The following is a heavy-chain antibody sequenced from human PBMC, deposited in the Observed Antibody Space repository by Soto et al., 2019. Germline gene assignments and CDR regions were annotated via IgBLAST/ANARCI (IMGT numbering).Heavy chain of an antibody. CDR1: GYTFTSYG. D-gene: IGHD6-6*01. CDR3: ARGGNSSSADTYFDY. CDR2: ISAYNGNT. V-gene: IGHV1-18*01. Sequence: GASVKVSCKAPGYTFTSYGISWVRQAPGQGLEWMGWISAYNGNTNYAQKLQGRVTMTTDTSTSTAYMELRSLRSDDTAVYYCARGGNSSSADTYFDYWGQGTLVTVSS. J-gene: IGHJ4*02.